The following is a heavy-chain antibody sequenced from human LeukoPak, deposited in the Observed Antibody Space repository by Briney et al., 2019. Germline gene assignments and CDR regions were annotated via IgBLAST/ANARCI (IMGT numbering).Heavy chain of an antibody. CDR3: ARGPPAATWFYFDY. V-gene: IGHV3-30*04. CDR2: ISYDGSNK. CDR1: GFPFSSYA. J-gene: IGHJ4*02. D-gene: IGHD2-15*01. Sequence: GGSLLLSCAASGFPFSSYAMHWVRQAPGKGLEWVAVISYDGSNKYYADSVKGRFTISRDNSKNTLYLQMNSLRAEDTAVYYCARGPPAATWFYFDYWGQGTLVTVSS.